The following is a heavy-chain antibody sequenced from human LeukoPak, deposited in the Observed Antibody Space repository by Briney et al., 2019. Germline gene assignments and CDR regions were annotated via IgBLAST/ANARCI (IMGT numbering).Heavy chain of an antibody. Sequence: SVKVSCKASGGTFSSYAISWVRQAPGQGLEWMGGIIPIFGTANYAQKFQGRVTITADESTSTAYMELSSLRSEDTAVYYCARDGGDTAMVSDYWGQGTLVTVSS. J-gene: IGHJ4*02. CDR1: GGTFSSYA. D-gene: IGHD5-18*01. CDR2: IIPIFGTA. V-gene: IGHV1-69*13. CDR3: ARDGGDTAMVSDY.